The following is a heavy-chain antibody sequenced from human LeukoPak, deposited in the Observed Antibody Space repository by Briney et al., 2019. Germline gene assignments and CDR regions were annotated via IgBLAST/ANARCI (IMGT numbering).Heavy chain of an antibody. V-gene: IGHV1-2*02. J-gene: IGHJ4*02. CDR1: GYTFTGYY. CDR2: INPNSGGT. CDR3: ARAARTETGGKYTGFDY. D-gene: IGHD1-26*01. Sequence: GASVKVSCKASGYTFTGYYMHWVRQAPGQGLEWMGWINPNSGGTNHALKFQGRVTMTRDTSISTVYMELSSLRSDDTAVYYCARAARTETGGKYTGFDYWGQGTLVTVSS.